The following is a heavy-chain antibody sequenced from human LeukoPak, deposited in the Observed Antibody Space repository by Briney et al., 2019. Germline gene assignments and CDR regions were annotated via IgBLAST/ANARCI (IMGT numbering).Heavy chain of an antibody. J-gene: IGHJ4*02. Sequence: GRSLRLSCAASGFTFSSYGMHWVRQAPGKGLEWVAVISYDGSTRYYADSVKGRFTISRDNSKNTLYLQVDSLRAEDTAVYYCARPKQQMVPSYEYWGQGTLVTVSS. V-gene: IGHV3-30*03. D-gene: IGHD6-13*01. CDR1: GFTFSSYG. CDR3: ARPKQQMVPSYEY. CDR2: ISYDGSTR.